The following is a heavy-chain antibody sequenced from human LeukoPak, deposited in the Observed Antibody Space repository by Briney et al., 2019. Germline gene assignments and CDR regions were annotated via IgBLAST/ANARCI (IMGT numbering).Heavy chain of an antibody. Sequence: GRSLRLSCAASGFTFSSYGMHWVRQAPGKWLEWVAVISYDGSNKYYADSVKGRFTISRDNAKNSLYLQMNSLRAEDTAVYYCARAYYYDSNDVDYWGQGTLVTVSS. CDR2: ISYDGSNK. D-gene: IGHD3-22*01. CDR1: GFTFSSYG. CDR3: ARAYYYDSNDVDY. V-gene: IGHV3-30*03. J-gene: IGHJ4*02.